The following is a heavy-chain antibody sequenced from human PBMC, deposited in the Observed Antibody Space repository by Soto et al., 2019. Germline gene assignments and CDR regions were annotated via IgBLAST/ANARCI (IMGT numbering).Heavy chain of an antibody. CDR2: ISGSGGST. CDR1: GFTFSSYA. J-gene: IGHJ1*01. V-gene: IGHV3-23*01. D-gene: IGHD3-3*01. CDR3: AKDGGFTIFGVAPICYH. Sequence: EVQLSESGGGLVQPGGSLRLSCAASGFTFSSYAMSWVRQAPGKGLEWVSAISGSGGSTYYADSVKGRFTISRDNSKNTLYLQMNSLRAEDTAVYYCAKDGGFTIFGVAPICYHWGQGTLVTVSS.